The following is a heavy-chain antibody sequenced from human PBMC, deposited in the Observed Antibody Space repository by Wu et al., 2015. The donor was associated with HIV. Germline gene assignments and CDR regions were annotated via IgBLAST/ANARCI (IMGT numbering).Heavy chain of an antibody. V-gene: IGHV1-2*02. Sequence: QVQLVQSGAEVKKPGASVKVSCKASGYTFSDYYXQWIRQAPGQGLEWMGWINPHNGATTYAPKFQGRVTMTRDTSTSTVYMELSWLRSDDTAVYYCARGLTVIVVPLKYWGQGTLVTVSS. CDR2: INPHNGAT. J-gene: IGHJ4*02. CDR3: ARGLTVIVVPLKY. CDR1: GYTFSDYY. D-gene: IGHD3-22*01.